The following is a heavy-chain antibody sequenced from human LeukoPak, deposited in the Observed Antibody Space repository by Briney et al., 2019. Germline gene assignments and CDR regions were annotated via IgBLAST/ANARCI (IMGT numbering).Heavy chain of an antibody. D-gene: IGHD3-3*01. CDR1: GFTFSTYG. V-gene: IGHV4-34*01. Sequence: PGGSLRLSCAAAGFTFSTYGMTWIRQPPGKGLEWIGEINHSGSTNYNPSLKSRVTISVDTSKNQFSLKLSSVTAADTAVYYCARGGAQITIFGVVKPVRYYYYMDVWGKGTTVTVSS. CDR3: ARGGAQITIFGVVKPVRYYYYMDV. CDR2: INHSGST. J-gene: IGHJ6*03.